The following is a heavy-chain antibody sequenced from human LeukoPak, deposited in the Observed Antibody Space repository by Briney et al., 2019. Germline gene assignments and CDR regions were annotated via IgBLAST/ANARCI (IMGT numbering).Heavy chain of an antibody. CDR2: ISGSGGST. J-gene: IGHJ4*02. V-gene: IGHV3-23*01. CDR1: GFTFSSYA. D-gene: IGHD4-17*01. Sequence: SGGSLRLSCAASGFTFSSYAMSWVRQAPGKGLEWVSAISGSGGSTYYADSVKGRFTISRDNAKNSLYLQMNSLRAEDTAVSYCARAPRGYGDYGGLFWGQGTLVTVSS. CDR3: ARAPRGYGDYGGLF.